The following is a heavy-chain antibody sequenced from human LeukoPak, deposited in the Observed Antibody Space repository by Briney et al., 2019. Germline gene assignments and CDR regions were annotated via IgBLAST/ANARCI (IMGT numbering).Heavy chain of an antibody. V-gene: IGHV1-2*02. CDR3: ARVWCFYGDREFDY. D-gene: IGHD4-17*01. CDR2: INPNSGCT. Sequence: ASVKVSCKASGYTFTGYYMHWVRQAPGQGLEWMGWINPNSGCTNYAQKFQGRVTMTRDTSISTAYMELSRLRSDDTAVYYCARVWCFYGDREFDYWGQGTLVTVSS. CDR1: GYTFTGYY. J-gene: IGHJ4*02.